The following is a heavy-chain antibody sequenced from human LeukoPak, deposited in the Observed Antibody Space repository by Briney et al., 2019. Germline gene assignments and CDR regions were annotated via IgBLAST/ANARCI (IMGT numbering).Heavy chain of an antibody. V-gene: IGHV3-30*18. D-gene: IGHD6-13*01. CDR1: GFTFSSYG. Sequence: GRSLRLSCAASGFTFSSYGMPWVRQAPGKGLEWVAVISYDGSNKYYADSVKGRFTISRDNSKNTLYLQMNSLRAEDPAVYYCAKDLSPTSSSWYRVLYYGMDVWGQGTTVTVSS. CDR2: ISYDGSNK. J-gene: IGHJ6*02. CDR3: AKDLSPTSSSWYRVLYYGMDV.